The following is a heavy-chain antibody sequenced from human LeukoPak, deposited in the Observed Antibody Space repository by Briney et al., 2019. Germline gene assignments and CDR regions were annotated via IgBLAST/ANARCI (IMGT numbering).Heavy chain of an antibody. CDR2: IYYSGST. J-gene: IGHJ4*02. CDR3: ARLGWWDS. Sequence: SETLSLTCTVSGDSVSNDNFNWGWIRQPPGKGLEWIGSIYYSGSTYYNPSLNSRVTISGDTSKNQFSLKLSSVTAADTAVYYCARLGWWDSWGQGTLVTVSS. V-gene: IGHV4-39*01. D-gene: IGHD2-15*01. CDR1: GDSVSNDNFN.